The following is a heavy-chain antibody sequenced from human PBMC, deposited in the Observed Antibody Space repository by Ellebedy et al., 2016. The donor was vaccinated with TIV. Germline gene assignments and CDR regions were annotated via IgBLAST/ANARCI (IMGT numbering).Heavy chain of an antibody. V-gene: IGHV3-23*01. CDR3: ARGGGYYYGSGSYGWFDP. J-gene: IGHJ5*02. D-gene: IGHD3-10*01. Sequence: GESLKISXAASGFTFSSYAMSWVRQAPGKGLEWVSAISGSGGSTYYADSVKGRFTISRDNSKNTLYLQMNSLRAEDTAVYYCARGGGYYYGSGSYGWFDPWGQGTLVTVSS. CDR1: GFTFSSYA. CDR2: ISGSGGST.